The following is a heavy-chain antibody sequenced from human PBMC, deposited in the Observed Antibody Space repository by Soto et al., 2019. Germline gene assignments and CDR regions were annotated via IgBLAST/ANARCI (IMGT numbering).Heavy chain of an antibody. CDR2: IIPILGIA. V-gene: IGHV1-69*02. CDR1: GGTFSSYT. Sequence: QVQLVQSGAEVKKPGSSVKVSCKASGGTFSSYTISWVRQAPGQGLEWMGRIIPILGIANYAQKFQGRVTITADKSTSTAYMELSSLRSEDTAVYYCARAPYYGDPYYFDYWGQGTLVTVSS. D-gene: IGHD4-17*01. CDR3: ARAPYYGDPYYFDY. J-gene: IGHJ4*02.